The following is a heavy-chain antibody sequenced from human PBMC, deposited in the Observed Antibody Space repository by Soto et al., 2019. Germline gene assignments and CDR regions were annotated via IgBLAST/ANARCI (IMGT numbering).Heavy chain of an antibody. V-gene: IGHV1-69*13. CDR3: ARDHSVSTPLDGIYV. Sequence: SVKVSCKASGGTFSSYAISWVRQAPGQGLEWMGGIIPIFGTANYAQKFLGRVTITADESTSTAYMELSSLRSEDTAVYYCARDHSVSTPLDGIYVWGHGTTVTVSS. D-gene: IGHD2-15*01. J-gene: IGHJ6*02. CDR1: GGTFSSYA. CDR2: IIPIFGTA.